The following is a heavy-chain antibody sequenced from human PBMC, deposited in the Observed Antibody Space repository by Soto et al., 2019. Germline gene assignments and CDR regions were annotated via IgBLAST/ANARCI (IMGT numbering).Heavy chain of an antibody. Sequence: GASVKVSCKASGYTFTSYDINWVRQATGQGLEWMGWMNPNSGNTGYAQKFQGRVTMTRNTSISTAYMELSSLRSEDTAVYYCARALIQLARGLSNGMDVWGQGXTVTVYS. CDR3: ARALIQLARGLSNGMDV. CDR1: GYTFTSYD. V-gene: IGHV1-8*01. J-gene: IGHJ6*02. D-gene: IGHD6-6*01. CDR2: MNPNSGNT.